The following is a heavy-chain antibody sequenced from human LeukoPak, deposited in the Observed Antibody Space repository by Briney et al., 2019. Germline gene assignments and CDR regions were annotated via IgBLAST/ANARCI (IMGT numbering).Heavy chain of an antibody. CDR3: ARMYPKVQRFDY. V-gene: IGHV4-61*02. D-gene: IGHD1-1*01. CDR2: IYTSGST. J-gene: IGHJ4*02. CDR1: GGSISSGSYY. Sequence: SETLSLTCTVSGGSISSGSYYWSWIRQPAGKGLEWIGRIYTSGSTNYNPSLKSRVTISVDTSKNQFSLKLSSVTAADTAVYYCARMYPKVQRFDYWGQGTLVTVSS.